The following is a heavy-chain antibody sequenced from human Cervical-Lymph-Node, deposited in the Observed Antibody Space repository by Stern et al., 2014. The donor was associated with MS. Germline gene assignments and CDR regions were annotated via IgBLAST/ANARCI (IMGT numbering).Heavy chain of an antibody. Sequence: EVQLVESGGGLVTPGRSLRLSCTASGFTFGDYAMSWFRQAPGKGLEWEGFIRSKAYGGTTEYAASVKGRFTISRDDSKSIAYLQMNSLKTEDTAVYYCTTSIFGVVALGWFDPWGQGTLVTVSS. J-gene: IGHJ5*02. D-gene: IGHD3-3*01. CDR3: TTSIFGVVALGWFDP. CDR2: IRSKAYGGTT. CDR1: GFTFGDYA. V-gene: IGHV3-49*05.